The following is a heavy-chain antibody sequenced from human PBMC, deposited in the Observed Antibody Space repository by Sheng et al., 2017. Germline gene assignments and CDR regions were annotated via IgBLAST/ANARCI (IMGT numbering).Heavy chain of an antibody. CDR2: IYSGGST. CDR3: AVYCSSTSCFEGGFDP. V-gene: IGHV3-53*01. Sequence: EVQLVESGGGLIQPGGSLRLSCAASGFTVSSNYMSWVRQAPGKGLEWVSVIYSGGSTYYADSVKGRFTISRDNSKNTLYLQMNSLRAEDTAVYYCAVYCSSTSCFEGGFDPWGQGTLVTVS. D-gene: IGHD2-2*01. CDR1: GFTVSSNY. J-gene: IGHJ5*02.